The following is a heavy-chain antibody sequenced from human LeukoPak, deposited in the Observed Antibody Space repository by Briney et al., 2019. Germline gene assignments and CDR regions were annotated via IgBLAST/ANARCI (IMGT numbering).Heavy chain of an antibody. CDR2: IYPGDSDT. V-gene: IGHV5-51*01. Sequence: GESLKISCKGSGYSFTSYWIGWVRQMPGKGLEWMGIIYPGDSDTRYSPSFQGQVTISADKSISTAYLQWSNLKASDTAMYYCARQGGTMVRGVIGEGLDYWGQGTLVTVSS. CDR3: ARQGGTMVRGVIGEGLDY. D-gene: IGHD3-10*01. J-gene: IGHJ4*02. CDR1: GYSFTSYW.